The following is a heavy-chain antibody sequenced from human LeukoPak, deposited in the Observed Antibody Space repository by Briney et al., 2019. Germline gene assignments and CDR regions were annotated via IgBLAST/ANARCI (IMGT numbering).Heavy chain of an antibody. CDR2: IDYSGIT. CDR1: GGSIRSYY. Sequence: SETLSLTCTVSGGSIRSYYWSWIRQPPGKGLEWIGHIDYSGITNYNPSLKSRVTISVDTSKNQFSVKLRSVTAADTAVYYCARYVWGSYPTFEDYWGQGTLVTVSS. J-gene: IGHJ4*02. CDR3: ARYVWGSYPTFEDY. D-gene: IGHD3-16*02. V-gene: IGHV4-59*01.